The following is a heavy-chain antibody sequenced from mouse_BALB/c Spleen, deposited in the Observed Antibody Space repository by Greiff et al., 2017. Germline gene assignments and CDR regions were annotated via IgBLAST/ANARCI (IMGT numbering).Heavy chain of an antibody. V-gene: IGHV3-2*02. D-gene: IGHD2-1*01. J-gene: IGHJ1*01. CDR1: GYSITSDYA. Sequence: EVQLQESGPGLVKPSQSLSLTCTVTGYSITSDYAWNWIRQFPGNKLEWMGYISYSGSTSYNPSLKSRISITRDTSKNQFFLQLNSVTTEDTATYYCARIDGNYFDVWGAGTTVTVSS. CDR2: ISYSGST. CDR3: ARIDGNYFDV.